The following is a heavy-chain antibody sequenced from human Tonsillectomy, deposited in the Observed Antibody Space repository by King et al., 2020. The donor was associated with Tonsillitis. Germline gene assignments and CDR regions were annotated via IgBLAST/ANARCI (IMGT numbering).Heavy chain of an antibody. D-gene: IGHD1-14*01. CDR1: GASMSSDGYY. Sequence: VQLQESGPGLAKPSQTLSLTCFVSGASMSSDGYYWSWIRQHPGKGLEWIGYIYYTGSTFYNPSLKSRVTMSIETSKRRFYLNLSSVTAADTAVYYCASSTCSTTPCLRPEFFQHWGRGTLVSVSS. CDR2: IYYTGST. J-gene: IGHJ1*01. CDR3: ASSTCSTTPCLRPEFFQH. V-gene: IGHV4-31*03.